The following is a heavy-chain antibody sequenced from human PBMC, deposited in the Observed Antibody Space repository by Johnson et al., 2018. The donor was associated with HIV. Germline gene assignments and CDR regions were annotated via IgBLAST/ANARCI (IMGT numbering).Heavy chain of an antibody. Sequence: VQLVESGGGVVRPGESLRLSCAASGFTFHDNGMTWVRQVSGKGLEWVSSINWNGGNTGYADSVKGRFTISRDNSKNTLYLQMNSLRAEDTAVYYCAKDADRFLEWVEAFDIWGQGTMVTVSS. CDR2: INWNGGNT. D-gene: IGHD3-3*01. CDR1: GFTFHDNG. J-gene: IGHJ3*02. V-gene: IGHV3-20*04. CDR3: AKDADRFLEWVEAFDI.